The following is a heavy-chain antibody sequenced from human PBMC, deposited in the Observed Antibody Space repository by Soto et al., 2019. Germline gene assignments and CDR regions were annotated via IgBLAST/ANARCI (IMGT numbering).Heavy chain of an antibody. CDR3: AKDHSGDGVAVIIWSYAFDI. CDR2: INPSGGST. Sequence: ASVKVSCKASGYTFTSYYMHWVRQAPGQGLEWMGIINPSGGSTSYAQKFQGRVTMTRDTSISTAYMELSSLRSEDTAVYYCAKDHSGDGVAVIIWSYAFDIWGQGTMVTVSS. CDR1: GYTFTSYY. J-gene: IGHJ3*02. D-gene: IGHD3-3*01. V-gene: IGHV1-46*01.